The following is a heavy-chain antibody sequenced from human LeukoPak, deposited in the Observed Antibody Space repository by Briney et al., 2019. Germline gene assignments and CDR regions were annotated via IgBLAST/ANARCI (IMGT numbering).Heavy chain of an antibody. CDR3: ARDVPAYYYDSSGYTDAFDI. CDR1: GFTFSSYG. D-gene: IGHD3-22*01. Sequence: PGRSLRLSCAASGFTFSSYGMHWVRQAPGKGLEWVAVIWYDGSNKYYADSVKGRFTISRDNSKNTLYLQMNSLRAEDTAVYYCARDVPAYYYDSSGYTDAFDIWGQGIMVTVSS. CDR2: IWYDGSNK. V-gene: IGHV3-33*01. J-gene: IGHJ3*02.